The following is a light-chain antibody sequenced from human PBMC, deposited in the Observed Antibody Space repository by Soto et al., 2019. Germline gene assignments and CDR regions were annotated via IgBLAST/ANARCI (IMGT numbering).Light chain of an antibody. CDR1: QTIRSW. Sequence: DIQMTQSPSSLSASVGDRVTITCRASQTIRSWLAWYQQKPGTAPKLLIFDASTLESGVPSRFSGSGYGTDFTLTISNLQPEDFATYYCQQSFSPPPITFGQGTRLEIK. CDR2: DAS. CDR3: QQSFSPPPIT. V-gene: IGKV1-39*01. J-gene: IGKJ5*01.